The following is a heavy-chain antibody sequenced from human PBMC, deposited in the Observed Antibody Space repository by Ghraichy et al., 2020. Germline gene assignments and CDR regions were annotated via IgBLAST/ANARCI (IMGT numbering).Heavy chain of an antibody. CDR2: ISWDGGST. Sequence: GGSLRLSCAASGFTFDDYTMHWVRQAPGKGLEWVSLISWDGGSTYYADSVKGRFTISRDNSKNSLYLQMNSLRTEDTALYYCAKGSMIVVVTDAFDIWGQGTMVTVSS. V-gene: IGHV3-43*01. D-gene: IGHD3-22*01. CDR3: AKGSMIVVVTDAFDI. CDR1: GFTFDDYT. J-gene: IGHJ3*02.